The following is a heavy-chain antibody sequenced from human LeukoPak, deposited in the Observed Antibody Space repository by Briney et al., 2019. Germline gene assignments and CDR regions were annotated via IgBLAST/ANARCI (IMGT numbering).Heavy chain of an antibody. Sequence: PGGCLRPSWAPSGFTFSTYGMSSVRQAPGEGLEWVSGISGGGGPASSAASVEGPFTITRENTRNTQYQQMNRLRAEPPALYRCAKGVAIQVYYSMWVCGKGSTVTVSS. CDR3: AKGVAIQVYYSMWV. V-gene: IGHV3-23*01. D-gene: IGHD3-3*01. J-gene: IGHJ6*03. CDR2: ISGGGGPA. CDR1: GFTFSTYG.